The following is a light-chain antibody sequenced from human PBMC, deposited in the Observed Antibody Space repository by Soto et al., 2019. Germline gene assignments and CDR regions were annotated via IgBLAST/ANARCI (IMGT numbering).Light chain of an antibody. V-gene: IGKV1-12*01. CDR1: QDISSW. CDR2: SAS. J-gene: IGKJ3*01. Sequence: DIQLTQSPSSVSASVGDRVTITCRASQDISSWLAWYQQKPGEAPKLLIYSASSLQSGVPARFSGSGSGTDFTLTITSLQPEDFATYYCQQANSFPPTFGPGTKVDIK. CDR3: QQANSFPPT.